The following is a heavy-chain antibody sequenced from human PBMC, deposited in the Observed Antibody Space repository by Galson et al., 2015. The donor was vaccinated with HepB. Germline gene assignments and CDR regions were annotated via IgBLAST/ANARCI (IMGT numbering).Heavy chain of an antibody. Sequence: LRLSCAASGFTFSSSIMNWVRQAPGKGLEWVSYISISSSTIYYADSVKGRFTISRDNPKNSLYLQMNSLRDDDTAVYYCATVRGYSYGYDYWGQGTLVTVSS. J-gene: IGHJ4*02. D-gene: IGHD5-18*01. V-gene: IGHV3-48*02. CDR3: ATVRGYSYGYDY. CDR1: GFTFSSSI. CDR2: ISISSSTI.